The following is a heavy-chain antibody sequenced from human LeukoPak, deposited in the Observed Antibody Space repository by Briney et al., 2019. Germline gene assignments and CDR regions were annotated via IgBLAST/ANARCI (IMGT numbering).Heavy chain of an antibody. D-gene: IGHD2-15*01. CDR1: GFTYSSYE. CDR3: ARDKTSANSQSKYGFDY. Sequence: GGSLRLSCAASGFTYSSYEMNWVRQGPGKGLEWVSYISSSGSTIYYADSVKGRFTISRDNAKNSLYLQMDSLRAEDTAVYYCARDKTSANSQSKYGFDYWGRGTLVTVFS. V-gene: IGHV3-48*03. CDR2: ISSSGSTI. J-gene: IGHJ4*02.